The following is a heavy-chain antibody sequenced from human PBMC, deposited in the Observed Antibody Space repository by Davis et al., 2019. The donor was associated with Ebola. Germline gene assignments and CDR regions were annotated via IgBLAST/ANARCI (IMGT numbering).Heavy chain of an antibody. CDR3: AKDPRTTRLGAIFDY. CDR2: ISGSGGST. V-gene: IGHV3-23*01. CDR1: GFTFSSYA. J-gene: IGHJ4*02. Sequence: GGSLRLSCAASGFTFSSYAMSCVRQAPGKGLEWVSAISGSGGSTYYADSVKGRFTISRDNSKNTLYLQMNSLRAEDTAVYYCAKDPRTTRLGAIFDYWGQGTLVTVSS. D-gene: IGHD1-26*01.